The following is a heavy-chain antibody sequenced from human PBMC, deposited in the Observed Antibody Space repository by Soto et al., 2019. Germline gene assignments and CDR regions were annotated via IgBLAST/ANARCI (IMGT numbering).Heavy chain of an antibody. CDR2: IVWDDDK. J-gene: IGHJ6*04. CDR3: ARIRGPDYIGVPAXXXXXYCIDV. CDR1: XFSLSTSGMC. D-gene: IGHD2-2*01. V-gene: IGHV2-70*01. Sequence: SGPTLVNPTQTLTLTCTFSXFSLSTSGMCVSWIRQPPGKALEWLALIVWDDDKYYSTSLKTRLTISKDTSKNQVVLTMTNMDPVDTATYYFARIRGPDYIGVPAXXXXXYCIDVXGXGTTVTVSS.